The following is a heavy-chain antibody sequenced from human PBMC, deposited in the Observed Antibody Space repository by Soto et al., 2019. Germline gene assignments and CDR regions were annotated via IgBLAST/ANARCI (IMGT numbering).Heavy chain of an antibody. J-gene: IGHJ6*02. D-gene: IGHD3-3*01. CDR1: GFTFSNYT. CDR3: ARANYDFWSGDSNYYGMDV. V-gene: IGHV3-21*01. Sequence: EVQLVESGGGLVKPGGSLRVSCAVSGFTFSNYTMNWVRQAPGKGLEWFSGISSSSLYIYYADSVKGRFTISRDNAKNSLYLQMNSLGAEDTAVYYCARANYDFWSGDSNYYGMDVWGQGTTVTVSS. CDR2: ISSSSLYI.